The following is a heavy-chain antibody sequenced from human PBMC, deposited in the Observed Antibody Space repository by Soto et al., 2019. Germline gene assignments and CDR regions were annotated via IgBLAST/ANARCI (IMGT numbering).Heavy chain of an antibody. D-gene: IGHD2-2*01. CDR2: ISYDGSNK. CDR3: AKPVVPAAIGWFDP. J-gene: IGHJ5*02. V-gene: IGHV3-30*18. CDR1: GFTFSSYG. Sequence: GGSLRLSCAASGFTFSSYGMHWVRQAPGKGLEWVAVISYDGSNKYYADSVKGRFTISRDNSKNTLYLQMNSLRAEDTAVYYCAKPVVPAAIGWFDPWGQGTLVTVSS.